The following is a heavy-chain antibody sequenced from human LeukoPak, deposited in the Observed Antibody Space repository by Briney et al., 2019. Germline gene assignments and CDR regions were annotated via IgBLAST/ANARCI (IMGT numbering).Heavy chain of an antibody. CDR3: AKGDFYGSGRDYYYYMDV. D-gene: IGHD3-10*01. Sequence: PGGSLRLSCAAAGFTFSDYGMNWVRQAPGKGLEWVSGISGSGISTYYADSVKGRFTISRDNSKNTLYLQMNSLRAEDTAVYNCAKGDFYGSGRDYYYYMDVWGKGTTVTISS. CDR1: GFTFSDYG. CDR2: ISGSGIST. J-gene: IGHJ6*03. V-gene: IGHV3-23*01.